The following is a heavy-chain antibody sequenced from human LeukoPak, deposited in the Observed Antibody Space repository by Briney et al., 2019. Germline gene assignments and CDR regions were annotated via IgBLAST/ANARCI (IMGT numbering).Heavy chain of an antibody. CDR3: ARSDYVWGSYREFDY. J-gene: IGHJ4*02. CDR2: IYPGDSDT. V-gene: IGHV5-51*01. D-gene: IGHD3-16*02. CDR1: GYSFTSYW. Sequence: PGESLKISCKGSGYSFTSYWIGWVRQMPGKGLEWMGIIYPGDSDTRYSPSFQGQVTISADKSISTAYLQWSSLKASDTAMYYCARSDYVWGSYREFDYWGQGTLVTVSS.